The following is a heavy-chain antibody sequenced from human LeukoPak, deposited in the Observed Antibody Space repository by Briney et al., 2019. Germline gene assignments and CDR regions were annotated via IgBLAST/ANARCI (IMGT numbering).Heavy chain of an antibody. Sequence: GGSLTLSCAASGYTFSNYDITWVRHAPEKGLEWVATIKQDGSDKHYVDSVKGRFIISRDNAKNSLYLQMNSLRAEDTAVYYCARTTILDYWGQGTLVTVSS. V-gene: IGHV3-7*01. D-gene: IGHD4-17*01. J-gene: IGHJ4*02. CDR1: GYTFSNYD. CDR3: ARTTILDY. CDR2: IKQDGSDK.